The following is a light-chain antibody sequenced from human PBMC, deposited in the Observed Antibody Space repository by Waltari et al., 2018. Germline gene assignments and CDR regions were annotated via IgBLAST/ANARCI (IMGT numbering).Light chain of an antibody. J-gene: IGLJ2*01. V-gene: IGLV1-47*01. CDR3: AAWDDSLSGVV. CDR1: SSNIGSNY. CDR2: RNN. Sequence: QSVLTQPPSASGTPGQRVTISCSGSSSNIGSNYVYWYQPLPGTAPKLRLYRNNRRPSGVPDRFPGSKAGTSASLAISGLRSEDEADYYCAAWDDSLSGVVFGGGTKLTVL.